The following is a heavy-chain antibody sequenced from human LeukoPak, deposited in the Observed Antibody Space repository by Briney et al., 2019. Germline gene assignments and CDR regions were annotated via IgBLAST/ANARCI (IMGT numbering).Heavy chain of an antibody. Sequence: PGGSLTLACAASGFAFNTYAMHWVRQAPGQGLEWGALIWHDGSHKFYSNSVRGQFTISRDNSKNTVSLQMNNLRREDTAVYYCAREIFGSGSYPDLWGQGTLATVSS. J-gene: IGHJ4*02. D-gene: IGHD3-10*01. CDR3: AREIFGSGSYPDL. V-gene: IGHV3-33*01. CDR2: IWHDGSHK. CDR1: GFAFNTYA.